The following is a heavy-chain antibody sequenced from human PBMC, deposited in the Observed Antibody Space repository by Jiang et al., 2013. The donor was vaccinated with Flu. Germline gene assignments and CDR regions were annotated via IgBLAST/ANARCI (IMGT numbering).Heavy chain of an antibody. Sequence: LLKPSETLSLTCAVSGASVSSQGWWSWLRQPPGKGLEWIGEIYYTGATNYNPSLESRVTISLDKSNNQFSLRLHSVTAADTAVYYCARDSSGWQPIDYWGQGTLVTVSS. V-gene: IGHV4-4*02. CDR3: ARDSSGWQPIDY. D-gene: IGHD6-19*01. J-gene: IGHJ4*02. CDR2: IYYTGAT. CDR1: GASVSSQGW.